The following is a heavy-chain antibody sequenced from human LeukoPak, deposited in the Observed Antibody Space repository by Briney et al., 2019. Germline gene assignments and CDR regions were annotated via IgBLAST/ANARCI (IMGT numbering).Heavy chain of an antibody. CDR3: ARLVTYYDFWSGYAQEYYFDY. CDR2: IYTSGST. CDR1: GGSISSYY. D-gene: IGHD3-3*01. V-gene: IGHV4-4*07. Sequence: PSETLSLTCTVSGGSISSYYWSWIRQPAGKGLEWIGRIYTSGSTNYNPSLKSRVTMSVDTSKNQFSLKLSSVTAADTAVYYCARLVTYYDFWSGYAQEYYFDYWGQGTLVTVSS. J-gene: IGHJ4*02.